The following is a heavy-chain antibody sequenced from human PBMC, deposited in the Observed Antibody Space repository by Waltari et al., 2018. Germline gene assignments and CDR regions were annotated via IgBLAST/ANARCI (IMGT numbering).Heavy chain of an antibody. J-gene: IGHJ3*02. V-gene: IGHV1-69*05. Sequence: QVQLVQSGAEVKKPRSSVKCYCKAPGRTFSRHAISWVGQAPGQGLEWMGGIIPIFGTANYAQKCQGRVTITTDESTSTAYMELSSLRSEDTAVYYCARDAYGMAHVAFDIWGQGTMVTVSS. D-gene: IGHD4-17*01. CDR3: ARDAYGMAHVAFDI. CDR1: GRTFSRHA. CDR2: IIPIFGTA.